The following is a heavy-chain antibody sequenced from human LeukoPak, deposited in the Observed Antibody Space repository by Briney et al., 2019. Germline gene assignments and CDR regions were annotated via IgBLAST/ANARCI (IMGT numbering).Heavy chain of an antibody. CDR2: INTNTGNP. CDR1: GYTFTSYG. Sequence: ASVKVSCKASGYTFTSYGIHWVRQAPGQGLEWMGWINTNTGNPTYAQGFTGRFVFSLDTSVSTAYLQISSLKAEDTAVYYCAREPLALDYWGQGTLVTVSS. J-gene: IGHJ4*02. CDR3: AREPLALDY. V-gene: IGHV7-4-1*02.